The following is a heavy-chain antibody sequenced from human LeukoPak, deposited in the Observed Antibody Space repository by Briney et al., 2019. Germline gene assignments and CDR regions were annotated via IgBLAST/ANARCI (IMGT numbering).Heavy chain of an antibody. J-gene: IGHJ6*03. CDR1: GGSISSYY. Sequence: PSETLSLTCTVSGGSISSYYWSWIRQPPGKRLEWIGYIYYSGSTNYNPSLRSRVTISVDTSKNQFSLKLSSVTAADTAVYYCVREGIVVVPAAQEIYYYYYYMDVWAKGPRSPSP. CDR3: VREGIVVVPAAQEIYYYYYYMDV. D-gene: IGHD2-2*01. V-gene: IGHV4-59*12. CDR2: IYYSGST.